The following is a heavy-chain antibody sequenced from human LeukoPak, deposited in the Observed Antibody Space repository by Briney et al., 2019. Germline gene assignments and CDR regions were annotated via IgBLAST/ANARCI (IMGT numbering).Heavy chain of an antibody. Sequence: GGSLRLSCAASGFTFTSYDMHWVRQAPGKGLEWVALIWYDGSNTYYTDSVRGRFTISRDNSKSTLYLQMNSLRAEDTAIYYRAGDRKSGNFSGEFDHWGLGTLVTVSS. CDR3: AGDRKSGNFSGEFDH. D-gene: IGHD1-26*01. CDR2: IWYDGSNT. V-gene: IGHV3-33*01. CDR1: GFTFTSYD. J-gene: IGHJ5*02.